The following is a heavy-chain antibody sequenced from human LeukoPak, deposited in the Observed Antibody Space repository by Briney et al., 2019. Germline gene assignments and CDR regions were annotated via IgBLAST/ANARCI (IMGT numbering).Heavy chain of an antibody. CDR2: IYYSGST. CDR1: GGSISSYY. V-gene: IGHV4-59*05. J-gene: IGHJ4*02. Sequence: SETLSLTCTVSGGSISSYYWSWIRQPPGKGLEWIGSIYYSGSTYYKPSLKSRVTISVDTSKNQFSLKLSSVTAADTAVYYCARLAYNGDYVNQWGQGTLATVSS. D-gene: IGHD4-17*01. CDR3: ARLAYNGDYVNQ.